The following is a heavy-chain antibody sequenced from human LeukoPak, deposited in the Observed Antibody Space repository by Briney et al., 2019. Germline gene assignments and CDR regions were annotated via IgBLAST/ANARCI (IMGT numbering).Heavy chain of an antibody. CDR1: GFTFTSHW. Sequence: PGGSLRLSCAASGFTFTSHWMSWVRQAPGKGLEGVANIKPDGSENYYVDSVTGRFTISRDSAENSLFLQMNSLRAEDTAVYYCARDSDWGQGTMVTVSS. D-gene: IGHD3-10*01. V-gene: IGHV3-7*01. CDR3: ARDSD. CDR2: IKPDGSEN. J-gene: IGHJ3*01.